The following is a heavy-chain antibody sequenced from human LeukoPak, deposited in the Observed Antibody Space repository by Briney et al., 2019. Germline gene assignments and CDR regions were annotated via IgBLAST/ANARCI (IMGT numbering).Heavy chain of an antibody. CDR2: IYYSGST. V-gene: IGHV4-59*01. CDR3: ASYIGYGLYFDY. Sequence: RASETLSLTCTVSGGSISSYYWSWIRQPPGKGLEWIGYIYYSGSTNYNPSLKSRVTISVDTSKNQFSLKLSSVTAADTAVYYCASYIGYGLYFDYWGQGTLVTVSS. CDR1: GGSISSYY. D-gene: IGHD5-12*01. J-gene: IGHJ4*02.